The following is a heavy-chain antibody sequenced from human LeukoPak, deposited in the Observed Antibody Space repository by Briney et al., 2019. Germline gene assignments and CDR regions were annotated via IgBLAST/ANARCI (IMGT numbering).Heavy chain of an antibody. J-gene: IGHJ6*02. CDR2: ISSSSSYI. Sequence: PGGSLRLSCAASGFTFSSYSMNWARQAPGKGLEWVSSISSSSSYIYYADSVKGRFTISRDNAKNSLYLQMNSLRAEDTAVYYCARDIGWYGMDVWGQGTTVTVSS. CDR1: GFTFSSYS. D-gene: IGHD6-19*01. CDR3: ARDIGWYGMDV. V-gene: IGHV3-21*01.